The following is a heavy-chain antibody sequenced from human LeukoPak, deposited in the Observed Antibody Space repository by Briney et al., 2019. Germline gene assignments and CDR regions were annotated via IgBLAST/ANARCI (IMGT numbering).Heavy chain of an antibody. CDR1: GGTFSSYA. D-gene: IGHD6-13*01. V-gene: IGHV1-69*05. CDR3: ARVKLNGSSWSYYYYGMDV. Sequence: ASVKVSCKASGGTFSSYAISWVRQAPGQGLEWMGGIIPIFGTADYAQKFQGRVTITTDESTSTAYMELSSLRSEDTAVYYCARVKLNGSSWSYYYYGMDVWGQGTTVTVSS. CDR2: IIPIFGTA. J-gene: IGHJ6*02.